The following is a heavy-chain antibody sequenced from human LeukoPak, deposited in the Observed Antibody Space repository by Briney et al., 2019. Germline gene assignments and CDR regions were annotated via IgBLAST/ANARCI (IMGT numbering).Heavy chain of an antibody. CDR1: GFTFNGFW. Sequence: GGSLRLSCAASGFTFNGFWMSWVRQAPGKGREGVANIKQDGSDIYYLGSVRGRFTISRDNAMNSLYLQMNSLRAEDTAVYYCTRDALYGDPSYYYMDVWGKGTTVTVSS. CDR2: IKQDGSDI. V-gene: IGHV3-7*01. D-gene: IGHD4-17*01. CDR3: TRDALYGDPSYYYMDV. J-gene: IGHJ6*03.